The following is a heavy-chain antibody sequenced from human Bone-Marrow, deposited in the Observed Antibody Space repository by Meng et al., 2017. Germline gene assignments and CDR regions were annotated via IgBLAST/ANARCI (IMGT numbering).Heavy chain of an antibody. V-gene: IGHV3-30*04. CDR2: IWYDGSNK. D-gene: IGHD1-7*01. Sequence: GESLKISCAASGFTFSSYAMHWVRQAPGKGLEWVAVIWYDGSNKYYADSVKGRFTISRDNSKNTLYLQMNSLRAEDTAVYYCARAQELELGHDAFDIWGQGTMVTVSS. CDR1: GFTFSSYA. J-gene: IGHJ3*02. CDR3: ARAQELELGHDAFDI.